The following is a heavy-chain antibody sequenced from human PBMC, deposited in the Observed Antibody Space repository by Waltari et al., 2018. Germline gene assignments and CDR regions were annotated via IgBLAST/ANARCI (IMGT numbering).Heavy chain of an antibody. V-gene: IGHV1-69*15. D-gene: IGHD3-9*01. J-gene: IGHJ4*02. CDR1: GGTFSSYA. CDR2: IIPIFGTG. CDR3: AREYDILTGYYTHFDY. Sequence: QVQLVQSGAEVKKPGSSVKVSCKASGGTFSSYAISWVRQAPGQGLEWMGRIIPIFGTGNYEQKFQGRVTSTADESTSTAYMELRSLRSEDTAVYYCAREYDILTGYYTHFDYWGQGTLVTVSS.